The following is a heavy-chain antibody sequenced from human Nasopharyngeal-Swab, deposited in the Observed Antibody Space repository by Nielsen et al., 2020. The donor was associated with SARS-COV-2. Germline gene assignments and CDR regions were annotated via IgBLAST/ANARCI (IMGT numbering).Heavy chain of an antibody. CDR2: IIPIFGIA. D-gene: IGHD3-22*01. CDR1: GGTFSSYA. CDR3: ASKGGGDYYDSRRYYNYVMDV. V-gene: IGHV1-69*04. J-gene: IGHJ6*02. Sequence: SVKVSCKASGGTFSSYAISWVRQAPGQGLEWMGRIIPIFGIANYAQKLQGRVTITADKSTSKAYMERSSLGSEDTAVYYCASKGGGDYYDSRRYYNYVMDVWGQGTTVTVSS.